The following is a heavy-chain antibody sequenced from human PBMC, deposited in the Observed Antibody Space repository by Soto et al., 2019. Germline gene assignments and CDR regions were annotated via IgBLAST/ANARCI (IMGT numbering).Heavy chain of an antibody. CDR3: ARDGYFDWLFRT. CDR1: GFTFSSYG. J-gene: IGHJ5*02. Sequence: GGSLRLSCAASGFTFSSYGMHWVRQAPGKGLEWVAVIWYDGSNKYYADSVKGRFTISRDNAKNSLYLQMNSLRAEDTAVYYCARDGYFDWLFRTWGQGTLVTVSS. V-gene: IGHV3-33*01. D-gene: IGHD3-9*01. CDR2: IWYDGSNK.